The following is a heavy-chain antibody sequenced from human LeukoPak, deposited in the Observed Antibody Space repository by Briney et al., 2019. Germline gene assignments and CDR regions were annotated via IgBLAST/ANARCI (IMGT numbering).Heavy chain of an antibody. D-gene: IGHD4-17*01. CDR1: GFTFSNAW. V-gene: IGHV3-15*01. CDR3: TTYDYGDYYFFYGMDV. Sequence: GGSLRLSCAASGFTFSNAWMSWVRQVPGKGLEWVGRIKRRTDGGTIDYGAAVKGRFTISRDDSKNTLYLQMDSLKSEDTAVYYCTTYDYGDYYFFYGMDVWGQGTTVTVSS. CDR2: IKRRTDGGTI. J-gene: IGHJ6*02.